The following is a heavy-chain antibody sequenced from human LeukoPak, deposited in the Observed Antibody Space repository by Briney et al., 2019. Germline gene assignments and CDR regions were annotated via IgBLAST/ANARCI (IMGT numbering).Heavy chain of an antibody. CDR3: ARCGIAAAGIFDY. V-gene: IGHV3-21*01. Sequence: PGGSLRLSCEASGFTFRTHSMNWVRQAPGKGLEWVSSITKSSTYVYYADSVKGRFTISRDNAKNSLYLQMNSLRAEDTAVYYCARCGIAAAGIFDYWGQGTLVTVSS. CDR1: GFTFRTHS. D-gene: IGHD6-13*01. CDR2: ITKSSTYV. J-gene: IGHJ4*02.